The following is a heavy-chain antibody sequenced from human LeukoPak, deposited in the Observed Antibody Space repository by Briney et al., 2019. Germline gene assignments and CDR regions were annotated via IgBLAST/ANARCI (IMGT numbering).Heavy chain of an antibody. V-gene: IGHV4-4*07. CDR1: GGSISSYY. J-gene: IGHJ4*02. CDR2: IYTSGSI. Sequence: PSETLSLTCTVSGGSISSYYWSWIRQPAGKGLEWIGRIYTSGSINYNPSLKSRVTMSVDTSKNQFSLKLSSVTAADTAVYYCALERSMGEYFDYWGQGTLVTVSS. D-gene: IGHD3-16*01. CDR3: ALERSMGEYFDY.